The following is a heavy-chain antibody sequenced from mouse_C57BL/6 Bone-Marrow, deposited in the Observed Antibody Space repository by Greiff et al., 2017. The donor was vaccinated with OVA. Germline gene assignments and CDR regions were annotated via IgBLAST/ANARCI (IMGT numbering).Heavy chain of an antibody. CDR3: ARGDYGSSYYFDY. CDR2: IDPSDSYT. Sequence: VQLQQSGAELVKPGASVKLSCKASGYTFTSYWMQWVKQRPGQGLEWIGEIDPSDSYTNYNQKFKGKATLTVDTSSSTAYMQLSSLTSEDSAVYYYARGDYGSSYYFDYWGQGTTLTVSS. D-gene: IGHD1-1*01. J-gene: IGHJ2*01. CDR1: GYTFTSYW. V-gene: IGHV1-50*01.